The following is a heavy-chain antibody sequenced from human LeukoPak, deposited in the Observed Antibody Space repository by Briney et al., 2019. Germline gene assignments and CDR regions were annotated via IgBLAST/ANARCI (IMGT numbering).Heavy chain of an antibody. J-gene: IGHJ6*03. CDR3: ARASGTEGGYYYYYYMDV. D-gene: IGHD1-26*01. CDR1: GGTFSSYA. V-gene: IGHV1-69*13. CDR2: IIPIFGTA. Sequence: GASVRVSCKASGGTFSSYAISWVRQAPGQGLEWMGGIIPIFGTANYAQKFQGRVTITADESTSTAYMELSSLRSEDTAVYYCARASGTEGGYYYYYYMDVWGKGTTVTVSS.